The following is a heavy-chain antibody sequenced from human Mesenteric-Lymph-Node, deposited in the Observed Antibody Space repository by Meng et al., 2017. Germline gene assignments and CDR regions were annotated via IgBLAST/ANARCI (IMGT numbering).Heavy chain of an antibody. CDR2: INHSGST. D-gene: IGHD1-26*01. J-gene: IGHJ1*01. CDR3: ARAAGAAEYFQH. Sequence: QGQLQESGPGLVRPSETLSLTCTVSGGSVSSGSYYWSWIRQPPGKGLEWIGEINHSGSTNYNPSLKSRVTISVDTSKNQFSLKLSSVTAADTAVYYCARAAGAAEYFQHWGQGTLVTVSS. CDR1: GGSVSSGSYY. V-gene: IGHV4-61*01.